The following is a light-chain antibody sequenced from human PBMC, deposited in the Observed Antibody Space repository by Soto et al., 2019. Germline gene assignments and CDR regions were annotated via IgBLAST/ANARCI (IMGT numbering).Light chain of an antibody. CDR1: QSVLYSSNNKNY. V-gene: IGKV4-1*01. J-gene: IGKJ3*01. CDR3: QQYYSAPFT. Sequence: IVMTQSPDSLAVSLGERATINCKSSQSVLYSSNNKNYLAWYQQKPGQPPKLLIYWATTRESGVPDRFSGRGSGTDFTLTISSLQAEDVAVYSCQQYYSAPFTFGPGTKVDIK. CDR2: WAT.